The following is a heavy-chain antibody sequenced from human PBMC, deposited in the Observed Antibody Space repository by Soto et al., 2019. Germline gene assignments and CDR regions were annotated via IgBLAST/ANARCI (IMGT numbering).Heavy chain of an antibody. Sequence: QVQLQESGPGLVKPSETLSLTCTVSGGSVSSGSYYWSWIRQPPGKGLEWIGYIDYSGSTNYNPSLKSRVTISVDTSKNQFSLKLSSVTAADTAVYYCARVAAVAGPNLDYWGQGTLVTVSS. CDR3: ARVAAVAGPNLDY. D-gene: IGHD6-19*01. V-gene: IGHV4-61*01. J-gene: IGHJ4*02. CDR1: GGSVSSGSYY. CDR2: IDYSGST.